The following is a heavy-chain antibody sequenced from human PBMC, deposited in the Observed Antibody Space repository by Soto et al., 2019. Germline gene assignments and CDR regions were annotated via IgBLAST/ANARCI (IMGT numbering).Heavy chain of an antibody. CDR3: ARRGSS. CDR2: IHPAGQPI. D-gene: IGHD2-2*01. Sequence: EVPLVESGGCLVQPGGSLRLSCVASGFTFSSSEMYWVRQAPGKGLEWVSYIHPAGQPIFYADSVKGRFTISRDNAKNSLYLQMNSLRAEDTAVYYCARRGSSWGQGTMVTVSS. CDR1: GFTFSSSE. V-gene: IGHV3-48*03. J-gene: IGHJ3*01.